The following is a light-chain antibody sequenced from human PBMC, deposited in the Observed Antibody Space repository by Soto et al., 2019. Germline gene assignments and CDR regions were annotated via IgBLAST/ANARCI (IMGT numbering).Light chain of an antibody. CDR1: QDISDF. Sequence: DIQMTQSPSSLFASVGDRVTITCQASQDISDFLNWYQQKPGKAPKVLIYDASKLQTGVPSRFSGLGSGKDFTFTISSLQPDDSGTYYCQQYDDLPITFGQGTRLEIK. J-gene: IGKJ5*01. CDR3: QQYDDLPIT. V-gene: IGKV1-33*01. CDR2: DAS.